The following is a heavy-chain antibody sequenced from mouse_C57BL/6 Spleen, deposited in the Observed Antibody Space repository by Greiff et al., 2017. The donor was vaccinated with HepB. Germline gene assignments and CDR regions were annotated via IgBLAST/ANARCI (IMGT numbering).Heavy chain of an antibody. Sequence: QVQLQQPGAELVKPGASVKLSCKASGYTFTSYWMHWVKQRPGQGLEWIGMIHPNSGSTNYNEKFKSKATLTVDKSSSTAYMQLSSLTSEDSAVYYCARETAQATRFAYWGQGTLVTVSA. CDR1: GYTFTSYW. CDR3: ARETAQATRFAY. J-gene: IGHJ3*01. CDR2: IHPNSGST. D-gene: IGHD3-2*02. V-gene: IGHV1-64*01.